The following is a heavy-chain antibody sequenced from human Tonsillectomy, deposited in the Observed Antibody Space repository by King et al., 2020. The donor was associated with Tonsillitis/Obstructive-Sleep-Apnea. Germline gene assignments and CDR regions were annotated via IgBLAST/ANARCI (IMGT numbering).Heavy chain of an antibody. J-gene: IGHJ5*02. CDR2: ISWNGRTI. Sequence: VQLVESGGGLVQPGRSLRLSCAASGFTFDDYAMHWVRQAPGKGLEWVSGISWNGRTIGYADSVKGRFTISRDNAQNSLYLQMNSLRAEDTALYYCVNGYTDYDSWFALWGQGTLVTVSS. CDR1: GFTFDDYA. CDR3: VNGYTDYDSWFAL. V-gene: IGHV3-9*01. D-gene: IGHD3-22*01.